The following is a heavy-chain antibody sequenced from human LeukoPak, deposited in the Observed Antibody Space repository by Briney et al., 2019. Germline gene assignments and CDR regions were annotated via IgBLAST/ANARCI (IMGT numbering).Heavy chain of an antibody. CDR2: IYHNGTP. Sequence: TSETLSLTCGVSVGSISSGNWWSWVRQSPGKGLEWIGEIYHNGTPNYNPSLKSRVTISADTFKNHFSLKLTSVTAADTAAYFCARLDGWGLDFDYWGQGVLVVVSS. CDR1: VGSISSGNW. J-gene: IGHJ4*02. D-gene: IGHD3-16*01. V-gene: IGHV4/OR15-8*01. CDR3: ARLDGWGLDFDY.